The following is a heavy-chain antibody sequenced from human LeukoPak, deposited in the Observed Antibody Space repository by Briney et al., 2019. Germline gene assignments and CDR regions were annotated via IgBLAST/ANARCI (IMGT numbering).Heavy chain of an antibody. V-gene: IGHV4-30-2*01. CDR1: GGSISSGGYS. CDR2: IYHSGST. CDR3: ARTRRGGYDSSGYYYPNWFDP. D-gene: IGHD3-22*01. J-gene: IGHJ5*02. Sequence: PSETLSLTCAVSGGSISSGGYSWSWIRQPPGKGLEWIGYIYHSGSTYYNPSLKSRVTISVDRSKNQFSLKLSSVTAADTAVYYCARTRRGGYDSSGYYYPNWFDPWGQGTLVTVSS.